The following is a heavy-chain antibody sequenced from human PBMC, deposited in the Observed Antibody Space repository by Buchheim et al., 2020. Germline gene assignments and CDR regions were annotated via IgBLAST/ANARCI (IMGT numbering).Heavy chain of an antibody. J-gene: IGHJ5*01. CDR3: ARDPSSSATFDS. Sequence: QVQLQESGPGLVKPSGTLSLTCAVSGGSITSSHWWTWVCQPPGKGLEWIGEIYHTGSTNYRPSLASRVTILVDRSKNQLSLTLRSVTAADTGFYYCARDPSSSATFDSWGQGTL. V-gene: IGHV4-4*02. CDR2: IYHTGST. CDR1: GGSITSSHW. D-gene: IGHD2-2*01.